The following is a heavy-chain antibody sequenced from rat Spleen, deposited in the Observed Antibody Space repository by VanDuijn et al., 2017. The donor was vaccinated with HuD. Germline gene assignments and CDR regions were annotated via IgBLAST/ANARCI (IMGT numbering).Heavy chain of an antibody. Sequence: EVQLVETGGGLVQPGRSLRLSCVASGFTFSSYWMYWVRQAPGKGLEWVSSINPDGGTTYYPDSVKGRFTISRDNTKNTLYLQMNSLRSEDTATYYCTKTHTMGSRFAYWGQGVMVTVSS. CDR2: INPDGGTT. V-gene: IGHV5-58*01. CDR3: TKTHTMGSRFAY. J-gene: IGHJ2*01. D-gene: IGHD1-9*01. CDR1: GFTFSSYW.